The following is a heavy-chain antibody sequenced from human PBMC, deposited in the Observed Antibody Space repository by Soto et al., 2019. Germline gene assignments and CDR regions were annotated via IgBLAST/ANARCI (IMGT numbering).Heavy chain of an antibody. CDR2: IYYSGST. V-gene: IGHV4-31*03. J-gene: IGHJ5*02. CDR1: GGSISSGGYY. D-gene: IGHD6-13*01. CDR3: ARDRVREHWFDP. Sequence: TLSLTCTVSGGSISSGGYYWSWIRQHPGKGLEWIGYIYYSGSTYYNPSLKSRVTIPVDTSKNQFSLKLSSVTAADTAVYYCARDRVREHWFDPWGQGTLVTVSS.